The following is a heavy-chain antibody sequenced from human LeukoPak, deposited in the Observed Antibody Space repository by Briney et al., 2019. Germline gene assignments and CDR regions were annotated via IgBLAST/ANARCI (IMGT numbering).Heavy chain of an antibody. CDR2: INWKSDKI. V-gene: IGHV3-9*01. CDR1: GYSFDEYA. J-gene: IGHJ5*02. Sequence: GGSLRLSCVGSGYSFDEYAMHWVWQAPGKGLEWVSGINWKSDKIGYADSVKGRFTISRDNSKNTLYLQMNSLRAEDTAVYYCARGLPMPSSWGQGTLVTVSS. D-gene: IGHD2-2*01. CDR3: ARGLPMPSS.